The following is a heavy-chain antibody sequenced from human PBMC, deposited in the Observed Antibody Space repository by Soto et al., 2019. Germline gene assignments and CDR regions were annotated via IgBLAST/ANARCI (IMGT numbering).Heavy chain of an antibody. CDR1: GYTFSDYW. CDR2: IYPGDSDT. D-gene: IGHD3-9*01. V-gene: IGHV5-51*01. J-gene: IGHJ5*02. Sequence: LKISCEGSGYTFSDYWIAWVRRMPGKGLEWMGIIYPGDSDTRYSPSFQGQVTISADKSINTAYLQWSSLKASDSAIYYCARLPVLRYFDWTHWFDPWGQGTLVTVSS. CDR3: ARLPVLRYFDWTHWFDP.